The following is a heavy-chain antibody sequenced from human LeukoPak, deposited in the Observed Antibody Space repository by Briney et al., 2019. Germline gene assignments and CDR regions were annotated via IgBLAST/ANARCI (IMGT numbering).Heavy chain of an antibody. CDR3: ARVPRGGYSGYDYAFDI. D-gene: IGHD5-12*01. J-gene: IGHJ3*02. Sequence: PGGSLRLSCAASGFTFSDYYMSWIRQAPGKGLDWVSYISSSGSTIYYADSVKGRFTISRDNAKNSLYLQMNSLRAEDTAVYYCARVPRGGYSGYDYAFDIWGQGTKVTVSS. V-gene: IGHV3-11*04. CDR2: ISSSGSTI. CDR1: GFTFSDYY.